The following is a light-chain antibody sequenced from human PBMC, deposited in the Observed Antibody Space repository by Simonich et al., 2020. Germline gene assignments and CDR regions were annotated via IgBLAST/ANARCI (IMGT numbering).Light chain of an antibody. Sequence: QSALTQPRSVSGSPGQSVTISCTGTSSDVGGYNYVSWYQQHPGKAPTLMIYDVSKRPSGVSNRFSGSKSGNTASLTISGLQAKDEADYYCSSYTSSGTWVFGGGTKLTVL. CDR2: DVS. CDR1: SSDVGGYNY. J-gene: IGLJ3*02. V-gene: IGLV2-11*01. CDR3: SSYTSSGTWV.